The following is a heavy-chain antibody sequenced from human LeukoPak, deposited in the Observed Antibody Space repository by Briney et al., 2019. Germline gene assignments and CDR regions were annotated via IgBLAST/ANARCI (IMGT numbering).Heavy chain of an antibody. CDR1: RFTFTGFA. V-gene: IGHV3-30-3*01. CDR2: ISWDGSTK. Sequence: GGSLRLSCVASRFTFTGFAMHWVRQAPGKGLEWVAVISWDGSTKYYADSVKGRFTISRDNSKDTLYLQMNSLRAEDTAVYYCARDLFGDYVGYFDYWGQGTLVTVSS. CDR3: ARDLFGDYVGYFDY. J-gene: IGHJ4*02. D-gene: IGHD4-17*01.